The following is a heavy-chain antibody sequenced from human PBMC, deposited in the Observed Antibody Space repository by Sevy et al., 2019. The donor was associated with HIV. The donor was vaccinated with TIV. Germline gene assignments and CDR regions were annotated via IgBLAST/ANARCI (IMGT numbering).Heavy chain of an antibody. Sequence: ASVKVSCKASGYIFTDYYIHWVRQAPGQGLEWMAWINSDRGVTNYAQRFQGEVTVTRDTSLSAAYLELIRLRSNDTAIYYCARLTTKPTSALYGMDVWGQGTTVTVSS. CDR3: ARLTTKPTSALYGMDV. CDR2: INSDRGVT. J-gene: IGHJ6*02. D-gene: IGHD4-17*01. V-gene: IGHV1-2*02. CDR1: GYIFTDYY.